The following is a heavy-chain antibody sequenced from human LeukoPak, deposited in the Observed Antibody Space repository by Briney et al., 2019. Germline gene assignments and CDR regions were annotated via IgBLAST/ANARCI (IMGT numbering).Heavy chain of an antibody. CDR3: ARRPRFGELLEDY. J-gene: IGHJ4*02. CDR2: IYYSGST. Sequence: PSETLSLTCTVSGGSISSSSYYWGWIRQPPGKGLEWIGSIYYSGSTYYNPSLKSRVTISVDTSKNQFSLKLSSVTAADTAVYYCARRPRFGELLEDYWGQGTLVTVSS. D-gene: IGHD3-10*01. V-gene: IGHV4-39*01. CDR1: GGSISSSSYY.